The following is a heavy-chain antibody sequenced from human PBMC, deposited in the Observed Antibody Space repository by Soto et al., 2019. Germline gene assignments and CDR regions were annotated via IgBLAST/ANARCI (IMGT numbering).Heavy chain of an antibody. D-gene: IGHD2-2*03. Sequence: SETLSLTCAVSSGSISSSNWWSWVRQPPGKGLEWIGEIYHSGSTNYNPSLKSRVTISVDKSKNQFSLKLSSVTAADTAVYYCARTPVDIVVVPAAPQDAFDIWGQGTMVT. CDR1: SGSISSSNW. CDR2: IYHSGST. J-gene: IGHJ3*02. CDR3: ARTPVDIVVVPAAPQDAFDI. V-gene: IGHV4-4*02.